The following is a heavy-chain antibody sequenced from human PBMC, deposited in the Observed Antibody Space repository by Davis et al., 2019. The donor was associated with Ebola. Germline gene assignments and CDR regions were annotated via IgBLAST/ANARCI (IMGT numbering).Heavy chain of an antibody. CDR2: IYSGGST. CDR3: ARDRWGRDGYSFDY. CDR1: GFTVSSNY. V-gene: IGHV3-53*01. Sequence: GESLKISCAASGFTVSSNYMSWVRQAPGKGLEWVSVIYSGGSTYYADSVKGRFTISSDNSKNTLYLQMNSLRAEDTAVYYCARDRWGRDGYSFDYWGQGTLVTVSS. J-gene: IGHJ4*02. D-gene: IGHD5-24*01.